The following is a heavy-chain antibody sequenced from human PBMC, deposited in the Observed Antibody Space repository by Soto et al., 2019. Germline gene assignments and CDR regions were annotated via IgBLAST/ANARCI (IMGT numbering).Heavy chain of an antibody. Sequence: GSLRLSCVASGFTFSSHWMNWVRQVPGKGLEWVANIKEDGTEINYVDSVKGRFAISRDNAKNSLYLQMNSLRVDDTAVYHCVRSSGWTGDYWGPGILAPVSS. V-gene: IGHV3-7*04. CDR2: IKEDGTEI. J-gene: IGHJ4*02. CDR1: GFTFSSHW. D-gene: IGHD3-10*01. CDR3: VRSSGWTGDY.